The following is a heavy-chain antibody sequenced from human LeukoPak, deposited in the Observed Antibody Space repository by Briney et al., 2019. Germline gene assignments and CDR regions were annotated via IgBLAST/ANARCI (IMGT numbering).Heavy chain of an antibody. D-gene: IGHD3-9*01. CDR3: ARLGYDILTGPNYFDY. J-gene: IGHJ4*02. CDR2: IYYSGST. CDR1: GGSISSYY. Sequence: SETLSLTCTVSGGSISSYYWSWIWQPPGKGLEWIGYIYYSGSTNYNPSLKSRVTISVDTSKNQFSLKLSSVTAADTAVYYCARLGYDILTGPNYFDYWGQGTLVTVSS. V-gene: IGHV4-59*08.